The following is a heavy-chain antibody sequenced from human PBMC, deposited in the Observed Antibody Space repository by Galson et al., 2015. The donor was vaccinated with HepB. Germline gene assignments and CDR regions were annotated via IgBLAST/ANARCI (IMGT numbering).Heavy chain of an antibody. CDR3: ARAPLRFLDWLPYYDYYYMDV. D-gene: IGHD3-3*01. V-gene: IGHV7-4-1*02. CDR2: MNTNTGQP. J-gene: IGHJ6*03. CDR1: GYTFTDYV. Sequence: SCKASGYTFTDYVVNRVRQAPAPGPAWMGWMNTNTGQPTYAPGFAGRFVFSLDPSVTTAYLQISSLETDDTAVYYCARAPLRFLDWLPYYDYYYMDVWGEGTTVTVSS.